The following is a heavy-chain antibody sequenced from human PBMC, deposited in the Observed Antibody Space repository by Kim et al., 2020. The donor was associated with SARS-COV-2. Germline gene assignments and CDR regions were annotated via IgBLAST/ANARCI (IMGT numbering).Heavy chain of an antibody. D-gene: IGHD2-15*01. J-gene: IGHJ5*02. CDR3: AKGAAATAWGWFDP. Sequence: GFTFSSYGIHWVRQTPGKGLEWVAVTSSDGINKYYADSVKGRFTISRDNSKNTLYLQMNNLRPEDTAVYQCAKGAAATAWGWFDPWGQGTLAT. V-gene: IGHV3-30*18. CDR2: TSSDGINK. CDR1: GFTFSSYG.